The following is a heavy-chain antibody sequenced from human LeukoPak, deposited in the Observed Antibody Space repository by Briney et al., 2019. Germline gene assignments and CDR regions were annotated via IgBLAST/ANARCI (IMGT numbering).Heavy chain of an antibody. D-gene: IGHD5-18*01. CDR3: AKGQQHFDY. J-gene: IGHJ4*02. CDR2: IKQDGSEK. V-gene: IGHV3-7*04. CDR1: GFTFNSYW. Sequence: PGGSLRLSCAASGFTFNSYWMSWVRQAPGKGLEWVANIKQDGSEKYYVDSVKGRFTISRDNAKNSLYLQMNSLRADDTAVFFCAKGQQHFDYWGQGTLVTVSS.